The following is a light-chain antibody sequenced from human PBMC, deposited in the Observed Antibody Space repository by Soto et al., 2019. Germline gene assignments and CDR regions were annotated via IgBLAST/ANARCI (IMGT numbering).Light chain of an antibody. J-gene: IGKJ5*01. CDR3: QQRSNQIT. CDR1: QSVSSY. CDR2: DAS. V-gene: IGKV3-11*01. Sequence: EIVLTQSPATLSLSPGERATLSCRASQSVSSYLACYQQKPGQAPRLLIYDASNRATGIPARFSGSGSGTDFTLTISSLEPEDFAVSYCQQRSNQITFGQGTRLEIK.